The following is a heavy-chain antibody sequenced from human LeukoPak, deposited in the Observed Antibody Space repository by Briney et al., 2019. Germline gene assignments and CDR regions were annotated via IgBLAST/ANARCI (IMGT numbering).Heavy chain of an antibody. J-gene: IGHJ4*02. V-gene: IGHV3-23*01. CDR2: LSGSGANI. D-gene: IGHD6-19*01. Sequence: GGSLRLSCAASGFTFSSYAMSWVRQAPGKGLEWVSGLSGSGANIYYADSVMGRSTISRDNSKNTLYLQLNSLRSEDTAVYYCAKVSSSAWSNFDCWGQGTLVTVSS. CDR3: AKVSSSAWSNFDC. CDR1: GFTFSSYA.